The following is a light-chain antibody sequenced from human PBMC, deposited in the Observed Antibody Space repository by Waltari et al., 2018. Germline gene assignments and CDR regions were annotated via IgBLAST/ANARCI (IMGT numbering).Light chain of an antibody. CDR1: SGSSTYP. V-gene: IGLV4-69*01. Sequence: QLRLTQSPSASASLGVLVNLTCTPSSGSSTYPIAWNQQQPEKGPRYLMKVDRDGRHKKGDGIPDRFSGSSSGAERYLTVSGLESEDEADYYCQTGGVGIWVFGGGTELSVL. CDR2: VDRDGRH. J-gene: IGLJ3*02. CDR3: QTGGVGIWV.